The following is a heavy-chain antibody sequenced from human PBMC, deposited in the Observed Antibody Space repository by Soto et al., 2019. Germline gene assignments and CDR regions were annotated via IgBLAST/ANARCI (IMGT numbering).Heavy chain of an antibody. CDR3: AHSRITMVRGVIILDV. CDR2: IYWDDDK. Sequence: QITLKESGPTLVKLTQTLTLTCTFSGFSLTTSGVGVGWIRQPQGKALEWLALIYWDDDKRYSPSLKSRLTITKDTSKNQVVLTMTNMDPVDTATYYCAHSRITMVRGVIILDVWGQGTTVTVSS. CDR1: GFSLTTSGVG. V-gene: IGHV2-5*02. J-gene: IGHJ6*02. D-gene: IGHD3-10*01.